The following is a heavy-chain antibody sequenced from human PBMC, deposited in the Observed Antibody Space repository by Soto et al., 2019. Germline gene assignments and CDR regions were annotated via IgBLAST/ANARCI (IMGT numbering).Heavy chain of an antibody. CDR2: IRAYNGYT. CDR3: VXASDGYRSGWYVGYFDY. D-gene: IGHD6-19*01. CDR1: GYTFTSCG. Sequence: GASVQVSCKASGYTFTSCGISWVRQAPGQGLEWMGWIRAYNGYTNYAQKFQGRVTISTDTSTSTAYMELRSLISDDTAVYYCVXASDGYRSGWYVGYFDYWGPGTLVTVSS. V-gene: IGHV1-18*04. J-gene: IGHJ4*02.